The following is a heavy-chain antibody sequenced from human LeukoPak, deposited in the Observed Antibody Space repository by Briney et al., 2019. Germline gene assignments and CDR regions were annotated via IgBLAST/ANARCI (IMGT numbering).Heavy chain of an antibody. Sequence: SETLSLTCTVSGGSISSYYWSWIRQPAGKGLEWIGRIYTSGSTNYNPSLKSRVTMSVDTSKNQFSLKLSSVTAADTAVYYCARRRLYYGSGSYSWGFDYWGQGTLVTVSS. CDR1: GGSISSYY. D-gene: IGHD3-10*01. J-gene: IGHJ4*02. CDR2: IYTSGST. CDR3: ARRRLYYGSGSYSWGFDY. V-gene: IGHV4-4*07.